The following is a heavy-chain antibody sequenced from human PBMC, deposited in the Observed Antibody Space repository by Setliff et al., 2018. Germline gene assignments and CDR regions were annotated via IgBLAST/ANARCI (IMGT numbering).Heavy chain of an antibody. CDR1: GGSFSDYY. CDR3: ARARTPTYDILTGYHHNSFFDY. V-gene: IGHV4-34*01. J-gene: IGHJ4*02. Sequence: SETLSLTCAVYGGSFSDYYWSWIRQSPGKGLEWIGEINHSGSTNYNPSLKTRVTISVDTSKNQFSLTLSSVTAADTAVYYCARARTPTYDILTGYHHNSFFDYWGQGTLVTVSS. D-gene: IGHD3-9*01. CDR2: INHSGST.